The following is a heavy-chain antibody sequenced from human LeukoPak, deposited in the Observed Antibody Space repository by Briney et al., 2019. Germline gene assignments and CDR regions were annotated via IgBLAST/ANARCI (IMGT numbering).Heavy chain of an antibody. D-gene: IGHD5-12*01. CDR1: GFTFSNAW. J-gene: IGHJ4*02. CDR3: TTRLLVATIFDY. CDR2: IKSKTDGGTT. V-gene: IGHV3-15*01. Sequence: GGSLRLSCAASGFTFSNAWMSWVRQAPGKGLEWVGRIKSKTDGGTTDYAAPVKGRFTISRDDSKNTLYLQMSSLKTEDTAVYYCTTRLLVATIFDYWGQGTLVTVSS.